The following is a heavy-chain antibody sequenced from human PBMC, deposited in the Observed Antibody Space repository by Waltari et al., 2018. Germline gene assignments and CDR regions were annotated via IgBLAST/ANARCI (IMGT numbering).Heavy chain of an antibody. D-gene: IGHD3-3*01. CDR2: ISGSGGST. J-gene: IGHJ4*02. CDR1: GFTFSSYA. V-gene: IGHV3-23*01. Sequence: EVQLLESGGGLVQPGGSLRLSCAASGFTFSSYAMSWVRQAPGKGLEWVSAISGSGGSTYYADSVKGRFTISRDNSKNTLYLQMNSLRAEDTAVYYCAKDTIRSGYYPPGLYYFDYWGQGTLVTVSS. CDR3: AKDTIRSGYYPPGLYYFDY.